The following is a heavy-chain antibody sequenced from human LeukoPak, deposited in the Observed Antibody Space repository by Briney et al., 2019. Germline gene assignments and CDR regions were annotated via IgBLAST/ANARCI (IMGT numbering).Heavy chain of an antibody. D-gene: IGHD3-10*01. V-gene: IGHV4-34*01. Sequence: PSETLCLTCAVYGGSFSGYYWSWIRQPPGKGLEWIGEINHSGSTNYNPSLKSRVTISVDTSKNQFSLKLSSVTAADTAVYYCARRYGSGSYHYYYYGMDVWGQGTTVTVSS. CDR3: ARRYGSGSYHYYYYGMDV. CDR2: INHSGST. CDR1: GGSFSGYY. J-gene: IGHJ6*02.